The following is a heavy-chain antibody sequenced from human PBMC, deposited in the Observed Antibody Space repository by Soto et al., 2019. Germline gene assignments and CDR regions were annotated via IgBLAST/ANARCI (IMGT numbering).Heavy chain of an antibody. J-gene: IGHJ6*01. D-gene: IGHD2-15*01. CDR3: ARAGRWSLRTKAYYYYGMDV. Sequence: SVKVSCKASGGTFSSYAISWVRQAPGQGLEWMGGIIPIFGTANYAQKFQGRVTITADESTSTAYMELGSLRSEDTAVYYCARAGRWSLRTKAYYYYGMDVWGQGTTVTVSS. CDR2: IIPIFGTA. V-gene: IGHV1-69*13. CDR1: GGTFSSYA.